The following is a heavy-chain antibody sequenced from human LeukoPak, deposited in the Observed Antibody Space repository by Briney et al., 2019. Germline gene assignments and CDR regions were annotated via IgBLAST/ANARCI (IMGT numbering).Heavy chain of an antibody. Sequence: GESLKISCKGSGYSFTSYWIGWVRQMPGKGLEWMGIIYPGNSDTRYSPSFQGQVTISADKSISTAYLQWSSLKASDSAMYYCATNTMFRGIHAFDIWGQGTMVTVSS. J-gene: IGHJ3*02. V-gene: IGHV5-51*01. CDR1: GYSFTSYW. D-gene: IGHD3-10*01. CDR2: IYPGNSDT. CDR3: ATNTMFRGIHAFDI.